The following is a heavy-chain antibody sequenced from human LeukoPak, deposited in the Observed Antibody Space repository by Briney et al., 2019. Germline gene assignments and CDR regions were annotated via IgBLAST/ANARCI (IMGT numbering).Heavy chain of an antibody. V-gene: IGHV4-38-2*01. CDR2: IYHSGST. D-gene: IGHD3-3*01. CDR3: ATKGFWSGYYDYYYYYMDV. J-gene: IGHJ6*03. Sequence: PSETLSLTCAVSGYSISSGYYWGWIRQPPGKGLEWIGSIYHSGSTYYNPSLKSRVTISVDTSKNQFSLKLSSATAADTAVYYCATKGFWSGYYDYYYYYMDVWGKGTTVTVSS. CDR1: GYSISSGYY.